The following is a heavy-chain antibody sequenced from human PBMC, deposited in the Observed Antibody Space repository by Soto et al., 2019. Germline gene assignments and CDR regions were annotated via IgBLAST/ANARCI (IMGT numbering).Heavy chain of an antibody. J-gene: IGHJ6*02. CDR2: IIPIFGTA. V-gene: IGHV1-69*13. CDR1: GGTFSSYA. D-gene: IGHD2-15*01. CDR3: ARDLYSGMDV. Sequence: SVKVSCKASGGTFSSYAISWVRQAPGQGLEWMGGIIPIFGTANYAQKFQGRVTITADESTSTAYMELRSLRSEDTAVYYCARDLYSGMDVWGQGTTVTVSS.